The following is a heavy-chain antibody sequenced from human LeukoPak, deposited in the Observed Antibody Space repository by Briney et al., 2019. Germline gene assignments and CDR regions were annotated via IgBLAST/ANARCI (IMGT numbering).Heavy chain of an antibody. CDR1: GGTFSSYA. V-gene: IGHV1-69*05. CDR3: ARSSGYYSSLFYMHV. D-gene: IGHD3-22*01. CDR2: IIPIFGTA. J-gene: IGHJ6*03. Sequence: GASVKVSCKTSGGTFSSYAISRVRQAPGQGLEWMGGIIPIFGTANYAQKFQGRVTMTSDMSTSTVYMELSSLRSEDTAVYYCARSSGYYSSLFYMHVWGKGTTVTVSS.